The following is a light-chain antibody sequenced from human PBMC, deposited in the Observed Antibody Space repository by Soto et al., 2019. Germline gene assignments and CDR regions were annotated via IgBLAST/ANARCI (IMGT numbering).Light chain of an antibody. CDR2: DAS. V-gene: IGKV3-11*01. CDR1: LSVSVY. J-gene: IGKJ5*01. Sequence: DIVLTQSPATLSLSPGDRATLSCRTSLSVSVYLDWYQQKPGQAPRLLISDASNRATGIPARFSGSGSGTDFTLTISSLEPEDFAVYYCHQRQYWPPITFGQGTRLEIK. CDR3: HQRQYWPPIT.